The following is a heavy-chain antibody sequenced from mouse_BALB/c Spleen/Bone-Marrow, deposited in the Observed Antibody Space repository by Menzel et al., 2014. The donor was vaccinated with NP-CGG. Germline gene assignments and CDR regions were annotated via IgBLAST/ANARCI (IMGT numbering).Heavy chain of an antibody. D-gene: IGHD2-4*01. Sequence: VHLVESGAELVRPGTSVKVSCKASGYAFTNYWIEWVKQRPGQGLEWIGVINPGSGGVNYNEKFEGKATLTADKSSSTAYIQLSSLTSDDSAVYFCSREITRYAVDYWGQGTSVTVSS. V-gene: IGHV1-54*01. CDR3: SREITRYAVDY. CDR1: GYAFTNYW. CDR2: INPGSGGV. J-gene: IGHJ4*01.